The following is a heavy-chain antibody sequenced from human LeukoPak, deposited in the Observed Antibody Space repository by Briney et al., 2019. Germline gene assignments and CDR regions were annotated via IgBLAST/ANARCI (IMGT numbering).Heavy chain of an antibody. Sequence: GASVKVSCXASGGTFSSYTISWVRQAPGQGLEWMGRIIPILGIANYAQKFQGRVTITADKSTSTAYMELSSLRSEDTAVYYCARDSNVEMATILPDYWGQGTLVTVSS. J-gene: IGHJ4*02. V-gene: IGHV1-69*04. D-gene: IGHD5-24*01. CDR3: ARDSNVEMATILPDY. CDR2: IIPILGIA. CDR1: GGTFSSYT.